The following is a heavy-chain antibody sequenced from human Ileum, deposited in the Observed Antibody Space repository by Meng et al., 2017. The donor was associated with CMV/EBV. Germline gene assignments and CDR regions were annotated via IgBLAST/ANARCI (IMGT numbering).Heavy chain of an antibody. CDR1: GFTFSDYY. D-gene: IGHD5-24*01. CDR2: ISSSSRTI. J-gene: IGHJ4*02. V-gene: IGHV3-11*04. Sequence: GGSLRLSCAASGFTFSDYYMSWIRQAPGKGLEWVSYISSSSRTIYYADSVKGRFTISRDNAKNSLYLQMKSLRAEDTAVYYCARPSDGYNYPYWGQGTLVTVSS. CDR3: ARPSDGYNYPY.